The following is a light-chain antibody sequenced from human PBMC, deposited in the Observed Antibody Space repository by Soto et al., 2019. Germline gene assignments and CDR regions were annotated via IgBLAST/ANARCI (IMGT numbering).Light chain of an antibody. CDR2: DAS. Sequence: GDRVTITCRASQSIGRWLAWYQQKPGKAPKFLIYDASSLEPGVPSRFSGSGSGSEFTLTISSLQPDDFATYYCQQYDSSSPTFGQGTKVEVK. J-gene: IGKJ1*01. CDR3: QQYDSSSPT. CDR1: QSIGRW. V-gene: IGKV1-5*01.